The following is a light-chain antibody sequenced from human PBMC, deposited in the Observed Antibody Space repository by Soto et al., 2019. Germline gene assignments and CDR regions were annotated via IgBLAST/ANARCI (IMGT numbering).Light chain of an antibody. V-gene: IGLV2-23*01. Sequence: QSALTQPASVSGSPGQSITISCTGTSSDVGSYNLVSWYQQHPGTAPKLMIYEDNKRASGVSDRFSGSKSGITASLTISVLQAEDEADYYCSSYAGSDTWVFGGGTKLTVL. CDR1: SSDVGSYNL. CDR2: EDN. J-gene: IGLJ3*02. CDR3: SSYAGSDTWV.